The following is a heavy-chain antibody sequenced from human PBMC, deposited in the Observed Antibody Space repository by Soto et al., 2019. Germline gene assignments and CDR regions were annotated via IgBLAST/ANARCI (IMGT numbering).Heavy chain of an antibody. Sequence: GGSLRLSCAASGFTFSSYAMSWVRQAPGKGLEWVSAISGSGGSTYYADSVKGRFTISRDNSKNTLYLQMNSLRAEDTAVYYCAKDPVYDSFGYYYGMDVWGKGTTVTVSS. V-gene: IGHV3-23*01. D-gene: IGHD3-3*01. CDR2: ISGSGGST. CDR3: AKDPVYDSFGYYYGMDV. CDR1: GFTFSSYA. J-gene: IGHJ6*04.